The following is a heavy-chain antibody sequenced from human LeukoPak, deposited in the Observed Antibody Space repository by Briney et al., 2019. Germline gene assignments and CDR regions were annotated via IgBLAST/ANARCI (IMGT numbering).Heavy chain of an antibody. D-gene: IGHD3-3*01. CDR3: ARDRKTISRYRFYFMDV. CDR1: GGTFISYA. CDR2: IIPIFGTS. Sequence: GASVKVSCKASGGTFISYAFSWVRHAPGQGLECMGRIIPIFGTSNYAQKFQGRVTITWDKSTNTAYMELSSLRSEDTAVYYCARDRKTISRYRFYFMDVWGRGTTVIVSS. J-gene: IGHJ6*03. V-gene: IGHV1-69*06.